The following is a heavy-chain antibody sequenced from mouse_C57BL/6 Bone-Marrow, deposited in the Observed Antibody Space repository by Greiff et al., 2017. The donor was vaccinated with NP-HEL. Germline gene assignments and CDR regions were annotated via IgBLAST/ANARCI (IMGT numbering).Heavy chain of an antibody. CDR1: GYTFTTYP. CDR3: ARGAYYSNYFDY. D-gene: IGHD2-5*01. CDR2: FHPYPYYT. J-gene: IGHJ2*01. V-gene: IGHV1-47*01. Sequence: VQLQQSGAELVKPGASVKMSCKASGYTFTTYPIEWMKQNHGKSLEWIVNFHPYPYYTKSNPPFKGQATLTVEKSSSTVYLELSRLTSDDSAVYYCARGAYYSNYFDYWGQGTTLTVSS.